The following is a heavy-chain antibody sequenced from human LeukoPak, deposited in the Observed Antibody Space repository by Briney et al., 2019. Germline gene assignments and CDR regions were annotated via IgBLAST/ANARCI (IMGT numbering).Heavy chain of an antibody. D-gene: IGHD3-3*01. Sequence: PGGSLRLSCAASGFTFSSYSMNWVRQAPGKGLEWVSYISSSSSTIYYADSVKGRFTISRDNAKNSLYLQMSSLRAEDTAVYYCAREGYDFWSGYVYYYYMDVWGKGTTVTVSS. V-gene: IGHV3-48*01. CDR2: ISSSSSTI. J-gene: IGHJ6*03. CDR3: AREGYDFWSGYVYYYYMDV. CDR1: GFTFSSYS.